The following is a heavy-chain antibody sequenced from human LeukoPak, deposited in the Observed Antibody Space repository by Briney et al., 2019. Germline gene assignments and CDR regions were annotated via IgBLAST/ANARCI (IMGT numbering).Heavy chain of an antibody. D-gene: IGHD1-1*01. CDR1: GGTFTSYA. CDR2: IIPIFGTA. CDR3: AIATGTTFYHYYMDV. V-gene: IGHV1-69*05. J-gene: IGHJ6*03. Sequence: SGKVSCKASGGTFTSYAISWVRQAPGQGLEWMGGIIPIFGTANYAQKFQGRVTITTDKSTSKAYMELSSLRPEDTDVYYCAIATGTTFYHYYMDVWGKGTTVTVSS.